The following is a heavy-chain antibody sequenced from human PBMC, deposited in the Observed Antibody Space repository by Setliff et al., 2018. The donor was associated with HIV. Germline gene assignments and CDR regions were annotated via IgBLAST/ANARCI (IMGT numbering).Heavy chain of an antibody. J-gene: IGHJ6*03. V-gene: IGHV3-30*02. CDR3: VKARVDGDYYYYYYMDV. Sequence: PGGSLRLSCAASGFTFSSYGMHWVRQAPGKGLAWVAFIRYDVTNKYYADSVKGRFTISRDNSKNTLYLQMSSLRAEDTAVYYCVKARVDGDYYYYYYMDVWGKGTTVTVSS. D-gene: IGHD4-17*01. CDR1: GFTFSSYG. CDR2: IRYDVTNK.